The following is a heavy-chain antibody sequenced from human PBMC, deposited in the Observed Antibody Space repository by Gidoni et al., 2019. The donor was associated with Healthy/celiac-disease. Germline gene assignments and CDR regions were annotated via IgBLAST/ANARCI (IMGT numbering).Heavy chain of an antibody. CDR3: AKDIVVVPAEYYYYGMDV. CDR1: GFTFISYA. J-gene: IGHJ6*02. CDR2: ISCSGVST. D-gene: IGHD2-2*01. V-gene: IGHV3-23*01. Sequence: EVQLLESGGGLVQSGGSLSLSCAASGFTFISYAMSWVRQAPGKGLEWVSAISCSGVSTYYADSVKGRFTISRDNSKNTLYLQMNSLRAEDTAVYYCAKDIVVVPAEYYYYGMDVWGQGTTVTVSS.